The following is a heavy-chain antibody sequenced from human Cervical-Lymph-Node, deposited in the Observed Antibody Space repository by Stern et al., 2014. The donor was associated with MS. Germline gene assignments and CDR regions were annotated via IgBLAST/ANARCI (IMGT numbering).Heavy chain of an antibody. CDR3: TRGGLVGASPFDF. CDR2: INSDGTGT. J-gene: IGHJ4*02. D-gene: IGHD1-26*01. CDR1: GFTFSNYW. V-gene: IGHV3-74*02. Sequence: EVQLVESGGGLVQPGGSLRLSCAASGFTFSNYWIHWVRQAPGKGLAWVSRINSDGTGTSYADSVKGRFTISRDNAKNTLYLQMDSLRVDDTAVYYCTRGGLVGASPFDFWGQGTLVTVSP.